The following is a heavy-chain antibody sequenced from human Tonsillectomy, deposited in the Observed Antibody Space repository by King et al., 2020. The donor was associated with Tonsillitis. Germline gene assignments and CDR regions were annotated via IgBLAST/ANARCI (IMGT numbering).Heavy chain of an antibody. V-gene: IGHV4-39*01. CDR1: GGSISSSSYY. J-gene: IGHJ4*02. D-gene: IGHD4-17*01. Sequence: QLQESGPGLVKPSETLSLTCTVSGGSISSSSYYCGWIRQPPGKGLEWIGSVYYSGTTYYNPSLKSRVTISVDTSKNQFSLKLSSVTAADTAMYYCARTRSYGDHDYWGQGTLVTVSS. CDR2: VYYSGTT. CDR3: ARTRSYGDHDY.